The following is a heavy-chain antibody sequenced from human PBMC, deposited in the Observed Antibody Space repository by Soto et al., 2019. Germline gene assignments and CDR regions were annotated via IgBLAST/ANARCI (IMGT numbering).Heavy chain of an antibody. CDR2: INAGNGNT. CDR1: GYTFTSYA. CDR3: ARDVRYYDILTGGPCLDY. J-gene: IGHJ4*01. Sequence: ASVKVSCKASGYTFTSYAMHWVRQAPGQRREWMGGINAGNGNTKYSQKFQGRVTITRDTSASTAYMELSSLRSEDTAVYYCARDVRYYDILTGGPCLDYWGQGTLVTVSS. V-gene: IGHV1-3*01. D-gene: IGHD3-9*01.